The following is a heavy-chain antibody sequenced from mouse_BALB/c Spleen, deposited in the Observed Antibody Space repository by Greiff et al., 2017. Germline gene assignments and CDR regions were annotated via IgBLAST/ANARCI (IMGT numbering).Heavy chain of an antibody. V-gene: IGHV1-12*01. J-gene: IGHJ4*01. CDR1: GYTFTSYN. D-gene: IGHD2-4*01. Sequence: QPGAELVKPGASVKMSCKASGYTFTSYNMHWVKQTPGQGLEWIGAIYPGNGDTSYNQKFKGKATLTADKSSSTAYMQLSSLTSEDSAVYYCARERPYLITRIYYAMDYWGQGTSVTVSS. CDR3: ARERPYLITRIYYAMDY. CDR2: IYPGNGDT.